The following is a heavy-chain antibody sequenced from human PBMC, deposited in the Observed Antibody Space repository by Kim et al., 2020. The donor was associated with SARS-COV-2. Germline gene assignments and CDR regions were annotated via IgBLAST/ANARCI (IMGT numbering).Heavy chain of an antibody. J-gene: IGHJ4*02. CDR3: ANVPRPGSYGIVSFDC. CDR2: IGNNGGST. D-gene: IGHD2-15*01. CDR1: GFSFSTYA. V-gene: IGHV3-23*01. Sequence: GGSLRLSCVASGFSFSTYAMSWVRQAPGKGLEYVSGIGNNGGSTYYADSVKGRFTISRDNSKNTLYLQMNSLRVEDMAVYFCANVPRPGSYGIVSFDCWGQGTLVTVSS.